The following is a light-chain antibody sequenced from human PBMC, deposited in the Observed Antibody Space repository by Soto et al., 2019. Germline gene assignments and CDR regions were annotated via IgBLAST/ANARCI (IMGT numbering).Light chain of an antibody. CDR3: MQALQTPIT. CDR2: LGS. V-gene: IGKV2-28*01. Sequence: DIVMTQSPLSLPATPAEPASISCRSSQSLLHSNGYNYLDWYLQKPGQSPQLLVSLGSNRASGVPVSFSGSGSGTDFTLKISRVEAEDVGIYYCMQALQTPITFGPGTNVDIK. J-gene: IGKJ3*01. CDR1: QSLLHSNGYNY.